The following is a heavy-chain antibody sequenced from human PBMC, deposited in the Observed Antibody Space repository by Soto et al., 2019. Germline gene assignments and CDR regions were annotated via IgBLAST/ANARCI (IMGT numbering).Heavy chain of an antibody. CDR2: IYYSGNT. Sequence: SETLSLTCSVSGGSISSGYYYWSWIRQPPGKGLEWIGNIYYSGNTYYNPSLKSRLIISIDTSKNQFSLKLSSVTAADTAVYYCARGYYYGSGSYRYYYYGMDVWGQGTTVTVSS. D-gene: IGHD3-10*01. CDR1: GGSISSGYYY. V-gene: IGHV4-30-4*01. CDR3: ARGYYYGSGSYRYYYYGMDV. J-gene: IGHJ6*02.